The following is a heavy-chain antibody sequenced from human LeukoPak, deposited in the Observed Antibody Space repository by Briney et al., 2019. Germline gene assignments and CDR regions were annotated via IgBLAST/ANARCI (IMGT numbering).Heavy chain of an antibody. CDR3: ARLEKTVTYDLHY. Sequence: GESLKISCRGSGYSFTTYWISSVRQMPGKGLEWMGRIDPSDSYTNYSPSFQGHVTISADKSISTAYLQWSSLKASDTAMYYCARLEKTVTYDLHYWGQGTLVTVSS. D-gene: IGHD4-17*01. V-gene: IGHV5-10-1*01. CDR1: GYSFTTYW. J-gene: IGHJ4*02. CDR2: IDPSDSYT.